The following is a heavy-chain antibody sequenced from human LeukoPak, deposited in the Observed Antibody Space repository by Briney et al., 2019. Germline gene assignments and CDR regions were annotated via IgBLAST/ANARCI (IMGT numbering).Heavy chain of an antibody. CDR1: GFTFSSYA. Sequence: GGSLRLSCAASGFTFSSYAMSWVRQAPGKGLEWVSAISGSGGSTYYADSVKGRFTISRDNSKNKLYLQMNSLRAEDTAVYYCAKAAQTSYDFWSGYYTTPQYYFDYWGQGSLLTVSS. J-gene: IGHJ4*02. D-gene: IGHD3-3*01. CDR3: AKAAQTSYDFWSGYYTTPQYYFDY. CDR2: ISGSGGST. V-gene: IGHV3-23*01.